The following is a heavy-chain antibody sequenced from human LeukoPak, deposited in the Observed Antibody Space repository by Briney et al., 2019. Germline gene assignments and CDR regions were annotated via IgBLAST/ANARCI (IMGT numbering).Heavy chain of an antibody. Sequence: PSETLSLTCTVSGGSVSSYFWSWIRRPPGKGLEWIGYIDDSGNTNYNPSLKSQVSISIAKSKNQFSLKLSSVTAADTAMYYCARSDYYGSGSHTLLDAFDIWGQGTRVTVSS. D-gene: IGHD3-10*01. CDR3: ARSDYYGSGSHTLLDAFDI. V-gene: IGHV4-59*02. J-gene: IGHJ3*02. CDR2: IDDSGNT. CDR1: GGSVSSYF.